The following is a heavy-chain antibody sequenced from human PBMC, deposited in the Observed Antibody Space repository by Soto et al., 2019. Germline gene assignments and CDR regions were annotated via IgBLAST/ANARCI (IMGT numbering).Heavy chain of an antibody. CDR3: ARVAPWLGYSFDY. Sequence: QVQLVQSGAEVRKPGSSVQVSCKASGGTFDNYAIVWVRQDPGQGLEWVGGIIPVRGAANYAQKFQDKGTITADAATSRAYMGLSSLTSADTAVYYCARVAPWLGYSFDYWGQGTLVTVSS. CDR2: IIPVRGAA. V-gene: IGHV1-69*01. CDR1: GGTFDNYA. J-gene: IGHJ4*02. D-gene: IGHD5-12*01.